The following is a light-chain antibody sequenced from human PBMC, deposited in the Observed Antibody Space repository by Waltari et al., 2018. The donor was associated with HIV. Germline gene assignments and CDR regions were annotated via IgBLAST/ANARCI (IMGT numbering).Light chain of an antibody. V-gene: IGKV2-28*01. Sequence: DIVMTQSPLSLPVTPGEPASISCRSSQSLLHINGYNYLDWYLQKPGQPPQLLTYLGSNRASGVPDRFSGRGSGTDFTLKISRVEAEDVGVYYCMQALQTLKTFGGGTKVEIK. CDR1: QSLLHINGYNY. J-gene: IGKJ4*01. CDR2: LGS. CDR3: MQALQTLKT.